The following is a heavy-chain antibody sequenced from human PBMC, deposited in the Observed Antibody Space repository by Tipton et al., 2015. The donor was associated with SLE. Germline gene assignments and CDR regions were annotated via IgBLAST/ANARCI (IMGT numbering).Heavy chain of an antibody. D-gene: IGHD2-2*01. V-gene: IGHV4-59*12. CDR2: IYYSGST. J-gene: IGHJ6*02. CDR3: ARGLVELYYYYGMDV. Sequence: TLSLTCAVYGGSFSSYYWSWIRQPPGKGLEWIGYIYYSGSTNYNPSLKSRVTISVDTSKNQFSLKLSSVTAADTAVYYCARGLVELYYYYGMDVWGQGTTVTVSS. CDR1: GGSFSSYY.